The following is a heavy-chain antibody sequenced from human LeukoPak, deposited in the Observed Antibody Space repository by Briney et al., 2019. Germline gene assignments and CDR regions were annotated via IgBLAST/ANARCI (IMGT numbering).Heavy chain of an antibody. CDR1: GDCFTSNW. CDR2: IDPSDSYT. J-gene: IGHJ5*02. D-gene: IGHD1-1*01. Sequence: GESLRISCKGSGDCFTSNWISWVRQMPGKGLEWMGRIDPSDSYTNYSPSFQGHVTISADKSISTAYLQWSSLKASDTARYYCARQPEGTGFDPWGQGTLVTVSS. CDR3: ARQPEGTGFDP. V-gene: IGHV5-10-1*01.